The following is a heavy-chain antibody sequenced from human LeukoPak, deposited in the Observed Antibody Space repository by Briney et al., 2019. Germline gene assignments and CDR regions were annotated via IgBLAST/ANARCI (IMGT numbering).Heavy chain of an antibody. CDR2: IKKKSDGATT. J-gene: IGHJ4*02. Sequence: SGGSLRLSCAASGFTFSIAWMSWVRRAPGKGLEWLGQIKKKSDGATTAYAAPVKGRFTISRDDSKNTLFLQMNSLKTEDTALYYCTWSGLKIESWGQGTLVTVSS. D-gene: IGHD3-3*01. CDR1: GFTFSIAW. V-gene: IGHV3-15*01. CDR3: TWSGLKIES.